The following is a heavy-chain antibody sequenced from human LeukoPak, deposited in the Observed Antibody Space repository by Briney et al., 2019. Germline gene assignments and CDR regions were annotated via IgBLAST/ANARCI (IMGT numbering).Heavy chain of an antibody. D-gene: IGHD5-12*01. V-gene: IGHV3-30*02. Sequence: GGSLRLSCAASGFDFKNYGMHWVRQAPGKGLEGVAFIRYDGSPKYYADYVRGRFTISRDNSKNMLYLQMNSLRPEDTAVYYCAKRPQRVATLMEPFDYWGQGTLVTVSS. J-gene: IGHJ4*02. CDR2: IRYDGSPK. CDR1: GFDFKNYG. CDR3: AKRPQRVATLMEPFDY.